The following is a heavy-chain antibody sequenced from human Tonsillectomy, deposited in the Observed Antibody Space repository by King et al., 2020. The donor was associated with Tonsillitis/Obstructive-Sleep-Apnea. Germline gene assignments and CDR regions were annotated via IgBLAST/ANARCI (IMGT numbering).Heavy chain of an antibody. CDR1: GGSISSYY. CDR2: IYYSGST. CDR3: ASLLYGGWYYFDY. D-gene: IGHD4-23*01. V-gene: IGHV4-59*08. Sequence: QLQESGPGLVKPSETLSLTCTVSGGSISSYYWSWIRQPPGKGLEWIGYIYYSGSTNYNPSLKSRVTISVDTSNNQFSLKLTSVTAADTAVYYCASLLYGGWYYFDYWGQGTLVTVSS. J-gene: IGHJ4*02.